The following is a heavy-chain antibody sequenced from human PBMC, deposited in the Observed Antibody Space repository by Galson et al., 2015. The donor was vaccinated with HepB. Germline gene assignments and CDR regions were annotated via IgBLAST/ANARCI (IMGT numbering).Heavy chain of an antibody. J-gene: IGHJ4*02. CDR3: ARDRFYGSGNYFDS. D-gene: IGHD3-10*01. CDR1: GFTFTNNW. V-gene: IGHV3-74*03. Sequence: LRLSCAASGFTFTNNWMHWVRQGPGKGLVWVSRINSDGTDTKYADSVKGRFTISRDNAKNTVLLQMNSLRAEDTAVYYCARDRFYGSGNYFDSWGQGTLVTVSS. CDR2: INSDGTDT.